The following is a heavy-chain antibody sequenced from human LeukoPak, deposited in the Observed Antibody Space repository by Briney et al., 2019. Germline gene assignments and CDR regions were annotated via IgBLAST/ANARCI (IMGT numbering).Heavy chain of an antibody. CDR2: ISSSSSYI. CDR3: ARLGEPGDYDILTGPGDAFDI. CDR1: GFTFSSYS. D-gene: IGHD3-9*01. J-gene: IGHJ3*02. Sequence: PGGSLRLSCAASGFTFSSYSMNWVRQAPGKGLEWVSSISSSSSYIYYADSVKGRFTISRDNAKNSLYLQMNSLRAEDTAVYYCARLGEPGDYDILTGPGDAFDIWGQGTMVTVSS. V-gene: IGHV3-21*01.